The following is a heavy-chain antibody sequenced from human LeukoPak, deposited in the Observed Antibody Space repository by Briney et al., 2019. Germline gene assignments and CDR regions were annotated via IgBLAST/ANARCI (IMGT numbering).Heavy chain of an antibody. D-gene: IGHD4-17*01. CDR3: ARATVTTPDY. Sequence: KSGGSLRLACAASGFTFSSYSMNWVRQAPGKGLEWVSSISSSSSYIYYADSVKGRFTISRDNAKNSLYLQMNSLRAEDTAVYYCARATVTTPDYWGQGTLVTVSS. CDR2: ISSSSSYI. CDR1: GFTFSSYS. J-gene: IGHJ4*02. V-gene: IGHV3-21*01.